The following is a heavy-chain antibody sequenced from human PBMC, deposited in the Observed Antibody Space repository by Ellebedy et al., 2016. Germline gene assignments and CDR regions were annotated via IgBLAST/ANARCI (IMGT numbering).Heavy chain of an antibody. CDR1: GYSFTSYW. V-gene: IGHV5-10-1*01. J-gene: IGHJ4*02. Sequence: GESLKISCKGSGYSFTSYWISWVRQMPGKGLEWMGRIDPSDSYINYSPSFQGHVTISADKSINTAYVQWSSLKASDTAMYYCERGSKVRGVIIHDYWGQGALVTGSS. CDR3: ERGSKVRGVIIHDY. CDR2: IDPSDSYI. D-gene: IGHD3-10*01.